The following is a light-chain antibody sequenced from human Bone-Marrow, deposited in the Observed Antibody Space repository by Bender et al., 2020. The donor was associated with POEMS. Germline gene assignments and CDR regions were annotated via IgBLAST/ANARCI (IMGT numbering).Light chain of an antibody. J-gene: IGLJ2*01. CDR2: EVF. Sequence: QSALTQPPSASGSPGQSVTISCTGNNSDIGGYNYVSWYQHHPGKAPKLMIYEVFKRPSGVPDRFSGSKSGNTASLTVSGLQAEDEADYYCTSYAGSKNVVFGGGTKLTVL. CDR1: NSDIGGYNY. V-gene: IGLV2-8*01. CDR3: TSYAGSKNVV.